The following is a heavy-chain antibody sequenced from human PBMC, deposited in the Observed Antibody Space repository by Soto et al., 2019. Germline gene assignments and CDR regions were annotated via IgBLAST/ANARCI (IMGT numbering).Heavy chain of an antibody. J-gene: IGHJ4*02. D-gene: IGHD3-9*01. CDR1: GGTFSSYG. CDR3: ARARDRALVISPFAY. V-gene: IGHV1-69*13. CDR2: IIPIFGTS. Sequence: SVKVSCKASGGTFSSYGIHWVRQAPGQGLEWMGGIIPIFGTSNYAQKFQGRVTIIADESTGTAYMELSSLISEDTATYYCARARDRALVISPFAYWGQGTLVTVSS.